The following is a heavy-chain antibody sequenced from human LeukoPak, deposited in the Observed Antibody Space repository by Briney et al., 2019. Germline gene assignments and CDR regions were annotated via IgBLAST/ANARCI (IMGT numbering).Heavy chain of an antibody. V-gene: IGHV4-59*01. Sequence: SETLSLTCTVSGGSISSYYWSWIRQPPGKRLEWIGYVYYSGSTNYNPSLKSRITISVDASKNQFFLMLNSVTAADTTVYYCARGTAVAGMDHPRDAFDIWGRGTMVTVSS. CDR2: VYYSGST. D-gene: IGHD6-19*01. CDR1: GGSISSYY. CDR3: ARGTAVAGMDHPRDAFDI. J-gene: IGHJ3*02.